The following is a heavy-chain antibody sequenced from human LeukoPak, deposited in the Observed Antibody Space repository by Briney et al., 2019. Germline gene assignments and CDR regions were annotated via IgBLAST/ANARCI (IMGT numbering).Heavy chain of an antibody. CDR2: INAGNGNT. Sequence: ASVKVSCKTSGYIFTPHHIHWMRQAPGQRLEWMGWINAGNGNTKYSQKFQGRVTITRDTSASTAYMELSSLRSEDTAVYYCARGELLRYQLLWNYWGQGTLVTVSS. D-gene: IGHD2-2*01. V-gene: IGHV1-3*01. J-gene: IGHJ4*02. CDR1: GYIFTPHH. CDR3: ARGELLRYQLLWNY.